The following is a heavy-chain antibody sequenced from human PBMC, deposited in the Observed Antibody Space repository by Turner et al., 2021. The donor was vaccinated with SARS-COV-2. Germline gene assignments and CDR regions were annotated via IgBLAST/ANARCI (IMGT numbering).Heavy chain of an antibody. CDR1: GYTFTAYN. D-gene: IGHD2-15*01. J-gene: IGHJ4*02. Sequence: QVQLVQSGAEVKKPGASVKDSCKASGYTFTAYNIHWLRQAPGQGLEWMGWVTANSGDTNYAQKFQGRVTMTRDTSISTAYMELSSLRSDDTAVYYCARVCNGNVCKNFDYWGQGTLVTVSS. CDR2: VTANSGDT. CDR3: ARVCNGNVCKNFDY. V-gene: IGHV1-2*02.